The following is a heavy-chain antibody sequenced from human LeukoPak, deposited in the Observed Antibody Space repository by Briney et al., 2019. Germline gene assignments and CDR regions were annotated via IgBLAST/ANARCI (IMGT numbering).Heavy chain of an antibody. D-gene: IGHD3-22*01. Sequence: PGGSLRLSCAASGFTFSSYAMSWVRQAPGKGLECVSAISGSGGSTYYADSVKGRFTISRDNSKNTLYLQMNSLRAEDTAVYYCAKARRHYDSSGYYDYWGQGTLVTVSS. V-gene: IGHV3-23*01. CDR1: GFTFSSYA. J-gene: IGHJ4*02. CDR3: AKARRHYDSSGYYDY. CDR2: ISGSGGST.